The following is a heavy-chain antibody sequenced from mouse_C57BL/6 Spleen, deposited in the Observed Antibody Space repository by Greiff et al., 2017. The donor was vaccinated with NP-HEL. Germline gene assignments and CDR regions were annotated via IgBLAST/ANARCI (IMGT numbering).Heavy chain of an antibody. CDR1: GYTFTSYW. D-gene: IGHD1-2*01. V-gene: IGHV1-55*01. Sequence: VQLQQPGAELVKPGASVKMSCKASGYTFTSYWITWVKQRPGQGLEWIGDIYPGSGSTNYNEKFKSKATLTVDTSSSTAYMQLSSLTSEDSAVYYCARREELLRPNYYAMDYWGQGTSVTVSS. J-gene: IGHJ4*01. CDR3: ARREELLRPNYYAMDY. CDR2: IYPGSGST.